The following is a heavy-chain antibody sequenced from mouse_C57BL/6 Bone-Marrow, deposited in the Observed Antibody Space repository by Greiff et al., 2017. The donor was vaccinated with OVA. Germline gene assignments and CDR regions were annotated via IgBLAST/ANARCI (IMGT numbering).Heavy chain of an antibody. J-gene: IGHJ3*01. CDR3: ASPIYYAAWFAY. CDR2: ISNGGGST. Sequence: EVMLVESGGGLVQPGGSLKLSCAASGFTFSDYYMYWVRQTPEKRLEWVAYISNGGGSTYYPDTVKGRFTISRDNAKNTLYLQMSRLKSEDTAMYYCASPIYYAAWFAYWGQGTLVTVSA. D-gene: IGHD2-1*01. CDR1: GFTFSDYY. V-gene: IGHV5-12*01.